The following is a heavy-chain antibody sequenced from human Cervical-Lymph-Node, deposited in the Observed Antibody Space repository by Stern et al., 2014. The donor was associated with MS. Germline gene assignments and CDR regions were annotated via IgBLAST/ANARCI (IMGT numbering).Heavy chain of an antibody. CDR3: ARMEPFRGY. Sequence: VQLLESGAEVKKPGASVKVSCKASGYTFSVYFIHWVRLAPGQGLEWMGRITPGSGGTSYAQKFQGRVTMTRDTSISTAYLELSSLRSDDTAIYYCARMEPFRGYWGQGTLVTVSS. J-gene: IGHJ4*02. D-gene: IGHD1-26*01. CDR2: ITPGSGGT. V-gene: IGHV1-2*06. CDR1: GYTFSVYF.